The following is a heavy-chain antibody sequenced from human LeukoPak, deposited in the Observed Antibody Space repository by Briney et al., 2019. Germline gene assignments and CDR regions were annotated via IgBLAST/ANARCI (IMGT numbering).Heavy chain of an antibody. CDR3: VKGSGPSIPVSGTVPGY. CDR2: ISGSGGST. J-gene: IGHJ4*02. D-gene: IGHD6-19*01. CDR1: GFTFSSYA. Sequence: PGGFLRLSCAASGFTFSSYAMSWVRQAPGKGLEWVSAISGSGGSTYYADSVKGRFTISRDNSKNTLYLQMDSLGAEETAIYYCVKGSGPSIPVSGTVPGYWGQGTVVTVSS. V-gene: IGHV3-23*01.